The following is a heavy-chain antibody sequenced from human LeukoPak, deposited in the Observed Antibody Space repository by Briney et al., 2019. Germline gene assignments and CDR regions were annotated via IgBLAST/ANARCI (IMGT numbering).Heavy chain of an antibody. J-gene: IGHJ5*02. Sequence: ASVKVSCKASGYTFTSYDINWVRQATGQGLEWMGWMNPNSGNTGYAQKFQGRVTMTRNTSISTAYMELSSLRSEDTAVYYCAKNPAYAVHNWFDPWGQGTLVTVSS. V-gene: IGHV1-8*01. D-gene: IGHD4-17*01. CDR2: MNPNSGNT. CDR1: GYTFTSYD. CDR3: AKNPAYAVHNWFDP.